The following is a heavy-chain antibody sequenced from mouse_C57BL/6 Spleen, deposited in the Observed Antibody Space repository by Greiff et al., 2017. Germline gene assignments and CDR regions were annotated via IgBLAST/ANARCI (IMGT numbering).Heavy chain of an antibody. V-gene: IGHV1-59*01. CDR2: IDPSDSYT. D-gene: IGHD1-1*01. CDR1: GYTFTSYW. J-gene: IGHJ1*03. CDR3: ARAHYYGSPYWYFDV. Sequence: QVQLQQPGAELVRPGTSVKLSCKASGYTFTSYWMHWVKQRPGQGLEWIGVIDPSDSYTNYNQKFKGKATLTVDTSSSTAYMQLSSLTSEDSAVYYCARAHYYGSPYWYFDVWGTGTTVTVSS.